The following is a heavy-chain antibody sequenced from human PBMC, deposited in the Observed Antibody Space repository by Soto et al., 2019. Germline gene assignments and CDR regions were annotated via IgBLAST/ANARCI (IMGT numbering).Heavy chain of an antibody. CDR1: GFTFSSYS. Sequence: GGSLRLSCAASGFTFSSYSMNWVRQAPGKGLEWVSSISSSSSYIYYADSVKGRFTISRGNAKNSLYLQMNSLRAEDTAVYYCARDAYYYGSESPREGWFDPWGQGTLVTVSS. V-gene: IGHV3-21*01. CDR3: ARDAYYYGSESPREGWFDP. J-gene: IGHJ5*02. D-gene: IGHD3-10*01. CDR2: ISSSSSYI.